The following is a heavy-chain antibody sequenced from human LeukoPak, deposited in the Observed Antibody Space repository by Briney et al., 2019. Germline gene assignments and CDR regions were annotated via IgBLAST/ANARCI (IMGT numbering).Heavy chain of an antibody. J-gene: IGHJ4*02. Sequence: ASVKVSCKASGYTFTSYYMHWVRQAPGQGLEWMGIINPSDGSTTYAQKFQGRVTMTRDTSTSTAYMELRSLRSDDTAVYYCARDQDKAGVAGLDMGYWGQGTLVTVSS. V-gene: IGHV1-46*01. CDR1: GYTFTSYY. CDR3: ARDQDKAGVAGLDMGY. CDR2: INPSDGST. D-gene: IGHD3-3*01.